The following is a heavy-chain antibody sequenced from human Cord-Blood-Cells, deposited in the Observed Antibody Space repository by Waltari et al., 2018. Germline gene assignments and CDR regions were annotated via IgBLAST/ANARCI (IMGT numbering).Heavy chain of an antibody. CDR2: ISSSSSYI. V-gene: IGHV3-21*01. D-gene: IGHD3-22*01. CDR1: GFTFSSYS. CDR3: ARNIGYYYDSSGYYY. Sequence: EVQLVESGGGLVKPGGPLRLSCAASGFTFSSYSMNWVRQAPGKGLGWVSSISSSSSYIYYADSVKGRFTISRDNAKNSLYLQMNSLRAEDTAVYYCARNIGYYYDSSGYYYWGQGTLVTVSS. J-gene: IGHJ4*02.